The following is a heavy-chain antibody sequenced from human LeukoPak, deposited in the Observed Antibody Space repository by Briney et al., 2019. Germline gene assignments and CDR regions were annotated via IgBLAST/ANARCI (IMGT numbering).Heavy chain of an antibody. J-gene: IGHJ6*04. V-gene: IGHV1-46*01. CDR2: INPSGGST. D-gene: IGHD6-13*01. Sequence: ASVKVSCKASGYTFTSYYMHWVRQAPGQGLEWMGIINPSGGSTSYAQKFQGRVTMTRDTSTSTVYMELNSLRAEDTAVYYCARRSAVGTHGMDVWGKGTTVTVSS. CDR1: GYTFTSYY. CDR3: ARRSAVGTHGMDV.